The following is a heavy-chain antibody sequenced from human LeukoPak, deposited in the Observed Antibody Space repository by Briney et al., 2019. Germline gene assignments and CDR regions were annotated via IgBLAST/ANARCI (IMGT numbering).Heavy chain of an antibody. CDR1: GFTFSSYA. D-gene: IGHD3-3*01. CDR3: ARDKPRYDFWSGYYYYYGMDV. CDR2: ISYDGSNK. Sequence: GGSLRLSCAASGFTFSSYAMHWVRQAPGKGLEWVAVISYDGSNKYYADSVKGRFTISRDNSKNTLYLQMNSLRAEDTAVYYCARDKPRYDFWSGYYYYYGMDVWGQGTTVTVSS. J-gene: IGHJ6*02. V-gene: IGHV3-30-3*01.